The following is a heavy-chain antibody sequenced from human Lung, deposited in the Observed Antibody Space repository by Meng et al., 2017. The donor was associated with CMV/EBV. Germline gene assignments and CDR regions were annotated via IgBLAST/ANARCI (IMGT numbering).Heavy chain of an antibody. Sequence: GEXXKISCEASGFTFSSYWMTWVRQAPGKGLEWVATLNPGGGATYYVASVRGRFTISRDNAKNSLYLGMNSLRDEDTAVYYCARGKARSSGVNKYYYYYGMDVWXKGTTVTVSS. CDR1: GFTFSSYW. CDR2: LNPGGGAT. D-gene: IGHD6-6*01. V-gene: IGHV3-7*01. J-gene: IGHJ6*04. CDR3: ARGKARSSGVNKYYYYYGMDV.